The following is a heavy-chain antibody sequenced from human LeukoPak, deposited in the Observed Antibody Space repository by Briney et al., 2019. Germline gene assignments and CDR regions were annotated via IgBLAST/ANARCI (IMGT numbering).Heavy chain of an antibody. V-gene: IGHV3-21*01. J-gene: IGHJ4*02. Sequence: LGGSLRLSCAASGFTFSSYSMNWVRQAPGKGLEWVSSISSSSSYIYYADSVKGRFTISRDNAKNSLYLQMNSLRAEDTAVYYCARAYIVATSLGYWGQGTLVTVSS. D-gene: IGHD5-12*01. CDR3: ARAYIVATSLGY. CDR1: GFTFSSYS. CDR2: ISSSSSYI.